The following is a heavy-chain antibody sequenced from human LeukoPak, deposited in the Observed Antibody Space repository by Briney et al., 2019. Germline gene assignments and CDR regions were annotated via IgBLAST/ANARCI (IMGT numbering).Heavy chain of an antibody. Sequence: SETLSLTCAVYGGSFSGYYWSWIRQPPGKGLEWIGEINHSGSTNYNPSLKSRVTISVDTSKNQFSLKLSSVTAADTAVYYCARVGIAGSFDYWGQGTLVTVSS. CDR1: GGSFSGYY. CDR2: INHSGST. V-gene: IGHV4-34*01. D-gene: IGHD6-13*01. J-gene: IGHJ4*02. CDR3: ARVGIAGSFDY.